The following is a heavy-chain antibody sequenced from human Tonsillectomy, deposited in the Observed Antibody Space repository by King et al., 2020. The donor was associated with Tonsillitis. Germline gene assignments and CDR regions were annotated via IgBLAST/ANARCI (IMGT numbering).Heavy chain of an antibody. V-gene: IGHV3-21*01. D-gene: IGHD4-17*01. CDR1: GFTFSTYS. J-gene: IGHJ4*02. Sequence: VQLVESGGGLVEPGGSLRLSFAASGFTFSTYSMNWVRQAPGKGLEWVSSIGSRSHFIYYAESFKGRFTISRDNAKNSLYLQMNSLRVEDTAVYYCARGRSPNYGDAPFDYWGQGALVTVSS. CDR3: ARGRSPNYGDAPFDY. CDR2: IGSRSHFI.